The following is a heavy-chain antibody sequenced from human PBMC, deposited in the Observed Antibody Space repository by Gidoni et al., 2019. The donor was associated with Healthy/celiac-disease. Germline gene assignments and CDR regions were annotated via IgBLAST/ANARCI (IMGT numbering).Heavy chain of an antibody. CDR2: INSNSGGT. D-gene: IGHD3-16*02. J-gene: IGHJ3*02. V-gene: IGHV1-2*02. Sequence: QVQLVQSGAEVKKTGASVKVSCTASGYSFTGYYMHWVRQAPGQGLEWMGWINSNSGGTNYAQKFQGRVTMTRDTSISTAYMELSRLRSDDTAVYYCAREAYYDYIWGSYRYGAFDIWGQGTMVTVSS. CDR3: AREAYYDYIWGSYRYGAFDI. CDR1: GYSFTGYY.